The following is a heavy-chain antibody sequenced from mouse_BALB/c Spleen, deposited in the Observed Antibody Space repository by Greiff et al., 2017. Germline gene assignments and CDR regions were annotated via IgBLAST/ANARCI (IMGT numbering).Heavy chain of an antibody. J-gene: IGHJ4*01. D-gene: IGHD2-14*01. CDR2: INPGSGGT. CDR1: GYAFTNYL. Sequence: VQLQQSGAELVRPGTSVKVSCKASGYAFTNYLIEWVKQRPGQGLEWIGVINPGSGGTNYNEKFKGKATLTADKSSSTAYMQLSSLTSDDSAVYFCARKEVRRPPYAMDHWGQGTSVTVSS. CDR3: ARKEVRRPPYAMDH. V-gene: IGHV1-54*01.